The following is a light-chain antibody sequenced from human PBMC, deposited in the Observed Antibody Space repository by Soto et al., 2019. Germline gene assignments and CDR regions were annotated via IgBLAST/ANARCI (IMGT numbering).Light chain of an antibody. CDR1: QSVSSN. CDR2: GAS. V-gene: IGKV3-15*01. CDR3: QQYHNWPRT. Sequence: IVMTQSPATLSVSPGERATLSCRASQSVSSNLAWYQQIPGQAPGLLIFGASRRATGVPDRFRGSGSGTEFTLTISSLQSEDVAVYYCQQYHNWPRTFGQGTKVEIK. J-gene: IGKJ1*01.